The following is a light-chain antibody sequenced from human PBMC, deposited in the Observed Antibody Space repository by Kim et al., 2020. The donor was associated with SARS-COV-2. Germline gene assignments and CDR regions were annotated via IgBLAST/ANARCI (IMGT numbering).Light chain of an antibody. CDR1: QNINSW. CDR2: KTS. J-gene: IGKJ2*01. CDR3: QQYKSYPVT. Sequence: DIQMTQSPSILSASVGDRVTITCRASQNINSWLAWYQQKPGEAPKLLIYKTSSSETVVPSRFSVSGSGTEFTLTISSLQPDDFATFYCQQYKSYPVTFGQGTKLEI. V-gene: IGKV1-5*03.